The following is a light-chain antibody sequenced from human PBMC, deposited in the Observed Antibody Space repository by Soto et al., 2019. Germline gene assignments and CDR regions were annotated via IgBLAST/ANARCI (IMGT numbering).Light chain of an antibody. CDR1: QSVNTY. CDR2: DAS. V-gene: IGKV3-11*01. J-gene: IGKJ4*01. Sequence: EIVLTQSPATLSLSPGERATLSCRASQSVNTYLGWYQQRPGQAPILLIYDASNRATGIPARFSGSGSGTDFTLTISSLEPEDFAVYYCQQRSSWPLIFGGGTKVDIK. CDR3: QQRSSWPLI.